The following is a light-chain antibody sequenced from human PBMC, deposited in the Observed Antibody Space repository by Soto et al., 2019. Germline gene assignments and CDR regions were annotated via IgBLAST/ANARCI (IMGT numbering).Light chain of an antibody. Sequence: QSVLTQSPSASGTPGQRVTIPCSGSSSNIGSTSVSWFQQFPGTAPKLLIYWNTQRPSGVPDPFSGSKSGTSASLAISGLRSEDEADYYCAAWDDSLIAWVFGGGTKLTVL. J-gene: IGLJ3*02. CDR3: AAWDDSLIAWV. CDR1: SSNIGSTS. V-gene: IGLV1-47*01. CDR2: WNT.